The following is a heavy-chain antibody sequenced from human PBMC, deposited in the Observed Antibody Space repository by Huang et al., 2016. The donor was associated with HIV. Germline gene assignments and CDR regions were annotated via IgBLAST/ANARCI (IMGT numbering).Heavy chain of an antibody. CDR3: ARDVAEMVAAGENYYYYGMDV. V-gene: IGHV1-18*04. D-gene: IGHD6-13*01. J-gene: IGHJ6*02. CDR1: GYTFTSYG. CDR2: TSAYNGNT. Sequence: QVQLVQSGGEVKKPGASVKVSCKVSGYTFTSYGNSWVRQAPGQGLEWRGWTSAYNGNTNCSQKLQGRVTMTTDTATSTAYMELRSLGSDDTAVYYCARDVAEMVAAGENYYYYGMDVWGQGTTVTVSS.